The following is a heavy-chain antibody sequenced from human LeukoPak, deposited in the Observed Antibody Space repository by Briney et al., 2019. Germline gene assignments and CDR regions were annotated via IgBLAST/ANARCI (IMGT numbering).Heavy chain of an antibody. CDR3: ARRGVGASVNFDY. CDR1: GYTFTSYG. V-gene: IGHV1-46*01. Sequence: ASVKVSCKTSGYTFTSYGISWVRQAPGQGLEWMGIINPSGGSTSYAQKFQGRVTMTRDTSTSTVYMELSSLRSEDTAVYYCARRGVGASVNFDYWGQGTLVTVSS. J-gene: IGHJ4*02. CDR2: INPSGGST. D-gene: IGHD1-26*01.